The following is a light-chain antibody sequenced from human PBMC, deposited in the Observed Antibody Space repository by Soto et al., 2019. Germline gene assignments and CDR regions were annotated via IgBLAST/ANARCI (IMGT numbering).Light chain of an antibody. CDR1: SSDIGTYDY. Sequence: QSALTQPPSASGSLGQSVTISCTGTSSDIGTYDYVSWYQQHPGRAPKLIIFEISKRPLGVPDRFSGSKSGTSASLAITGLRSEDEDDYYCATWDDDLYAPIIGGGTKLTVL. CDR3: ATWDDDLYAPI. CDR2: EIS. J-gene: IGLJ2*01. V-gene: IGLV2-8*01.